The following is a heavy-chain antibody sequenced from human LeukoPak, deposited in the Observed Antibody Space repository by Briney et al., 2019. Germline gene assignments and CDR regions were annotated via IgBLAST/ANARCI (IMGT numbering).Heavy chain of an antibody. CDR3: ARRVHSSSWSSYFDY. Sequence: GGSLRLSCAASGFTFSSYSMNWVRQAPGKGLEWVSSISSSSSYIYYADSVKGRFTISRDNAKNSLYLQMNSLRAEDTAVYYCARRVHSSSWSSYFDYWGQETLVTVSS. J-gene: IGHJ4*02. CDR1: GFTFSSYS. CDR2: ISSSSSYI. V-gene: IGHV3-21*01. D-gene: IGHD6-13*01.